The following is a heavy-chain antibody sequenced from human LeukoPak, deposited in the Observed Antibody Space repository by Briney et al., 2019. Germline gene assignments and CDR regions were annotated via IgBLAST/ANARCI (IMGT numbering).Heavy chain of an antibody. Sequence: ASVKVSCKASGYTFTSYGISWVRQAPGQGLEWMGWISAYNGNTNYAQKLQGRVTMTTDTYTSTAYMELRSLRSDDTAVYYCARESAYYHDSSSYLDYWGQGTLVTVSS. V-gene: IGHV1-18*01. J-gene: IGHJ4*02. CDR3: ARESAYYHDSSSYLDY. CDR1: GYTFTSYG. D-gene: IGHD3-22*01. CDR2: ISAYNGNT.